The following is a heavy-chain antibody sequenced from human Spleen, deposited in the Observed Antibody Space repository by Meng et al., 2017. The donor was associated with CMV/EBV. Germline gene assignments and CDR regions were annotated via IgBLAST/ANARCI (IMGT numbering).Heavy chain of an antibody. V-gene: IGHV4-30-4*08. D-gene: IGHD2-2*01. Sequence: ISSGDYYWSWIRQPPGKGLEWIGYIYYSGSTYYNPSLKSRVTISVDTSKNQFSLKLSSVTAADTAVYYCARDGMQYCSSTSCFGWFDPWGQGTLVTVSS. CDR3: ARDGMQYCSSTSCFGWFDP. CDR1: ISSGDYY. CDR2: IYYSGST. J-gene: IGHJ5*02.